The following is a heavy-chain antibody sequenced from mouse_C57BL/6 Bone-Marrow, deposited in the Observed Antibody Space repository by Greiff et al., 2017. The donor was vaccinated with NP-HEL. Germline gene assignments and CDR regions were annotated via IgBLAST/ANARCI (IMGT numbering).Heavy chain of an antibody. CDR2: IDPSDSYN. CDR3: ARDYYGSSNWYFDV. J-gene: IGHJ1*03. CDR1: GYTFTSYW. D-gene: IGHD1-1*01. Sequence: VQLQQPGAELVMPGASVKLSCKASGYTFTSYWMHWVKQRPGQGLEWIGEIDPSDSYNNYNQKFKGKSTLTVDKSSSTAYMQLSSLTSEDSAVYYCARDYYGSSNWYFDVWGTGTTVTVSS. V-gene: IGHV1-69*01.